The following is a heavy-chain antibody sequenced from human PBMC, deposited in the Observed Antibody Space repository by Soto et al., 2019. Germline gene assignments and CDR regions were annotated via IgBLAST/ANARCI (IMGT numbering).Heavy chain of an antibody. CDR2: ISGSGST. J-gene: IGHJ6*03. V-gene: IGHV3-23*01. D-gene: IGHD3-16*01. CDR3: AKALRFTFTTGYYMDV. CDR1: GFTVSSYA. Sequence: EVQLLESGGGLVQPGGSLRLSCAASGFTVSSYAMSWVRQAPGKGLEWVSAISGSGSTYSADSVKGRFTISRDSSKNTVYLEMNSLRAEDTAVYYCAKALRFTFTTGYYMDVWVRGTTVTVSS.